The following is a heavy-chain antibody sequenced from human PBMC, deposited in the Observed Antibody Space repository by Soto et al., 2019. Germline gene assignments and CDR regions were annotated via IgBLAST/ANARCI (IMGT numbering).Heavy chain of an antibody. V-gene: IGHV1-69*01. CDR1: GGSFGSSA. CDR3: ARLRRDWGDAFDL. Sequence: QVQLVQSGADVKKPGSSVKVSCKTSGGSFGSSAISWVRRAPAQGLEWMGEIIPVFDKANYAQNFQGRLTITADELTGTVFMELSSLRSEDTAVSFCARLRRDWGDAFDLWGLGTFVTVSS. J-gene: IGHJ3*01. CDR2: IIPVFDKA. D-gene: IGHD3-16*01.